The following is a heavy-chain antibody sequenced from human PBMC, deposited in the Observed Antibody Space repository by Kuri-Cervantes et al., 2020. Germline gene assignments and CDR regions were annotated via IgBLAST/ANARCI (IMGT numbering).Heavy chain of an antibody. CDR2: INSDGSNT. CDR3: AKDFTSFAQIPDAFDI. D-gene: IGHD2-2*01. J-gene: IGHJ3*02. CDR1: GFTFSTYW. V-gene: IGHV3-74*01. Sequence: GGSLRLSCAASGFTFSTYWMHWVRQAPGKGLVWVSRINSDGSNTDYADSVKGRFTISRDNAKNTLYLQMNSLRAEDTALYYCAKDFTSFAQIPDAFDIWGQGTMVTVSS.